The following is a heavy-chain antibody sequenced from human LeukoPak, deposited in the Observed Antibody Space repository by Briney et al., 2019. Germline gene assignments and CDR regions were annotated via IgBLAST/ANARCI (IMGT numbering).Heavy chain of an antibody. D-gene: IGHD1-26*01. CDR3: ASGSVCDDY. V-gene: IGHV3-11*01. CDR1: GFAFSDYY. J-gene: IGHJ4*02. CDR2: ISSGGTSI. Sequence: PGGSLRLSRGSSGFAFSDYYMGSLRQAPGRGLECVSYISSGGTSIDCADSVKGRFTISRDNAKHSVYLQMNSLRAEDTAVYYCASGSVCDDYWGRGTLVTVSS.